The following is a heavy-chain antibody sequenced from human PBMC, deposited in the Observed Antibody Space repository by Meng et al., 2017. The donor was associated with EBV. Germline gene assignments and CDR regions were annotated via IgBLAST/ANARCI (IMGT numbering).Heavy chain of an antibody. J-gene: IGHJ4*02. Sequence: GLVTPAAACALFCGCVGGSQRSSNGWSWVRQPQGKGMDWIGEIYHSGRTNYNPFLKSRVTISVDKSKNLFSLKLSSVTAADTAVYYCARRSLDYYDSSGFDYWGQGSLVTVSS. CDR2: IYHSGRT. D-gene: IGHD3-22*01. CDR1: GGSQRSSNG. CDR3: ARRSLDYYDSSGFDY. V-gene: IGHV4-4*02.